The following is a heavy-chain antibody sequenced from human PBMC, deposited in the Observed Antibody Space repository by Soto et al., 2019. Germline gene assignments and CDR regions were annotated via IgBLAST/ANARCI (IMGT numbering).Heavy chain of an antibody. Sequence: RASVKVSCKASGYTFTGYYMHWVRQAPGQGLEWMGWINPNSGGTNYAQRFQGWVTMTRDTSISTAYMELSRLRSDDTAVYYCAREGGRDSSGLNWFDPWGQGTLVTVSS. CDR1: GYTFTGYY. D-gene: IGHD6-19*01. CDR3: AREGGRDSSGLNWFDP. J-gene: IGHJ5*02. CDR2: INPNSGGT. V-gene: IGHV1-2*04.